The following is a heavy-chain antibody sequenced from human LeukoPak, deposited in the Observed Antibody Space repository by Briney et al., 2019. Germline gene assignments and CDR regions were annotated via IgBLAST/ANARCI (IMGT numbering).Heavy chain of an antibody. J-gene: IGHJ4*02. Sequence: SETLSLTCTVSGGSISSSSYYWGWIRQPPGKGLEWIGSIYYSGSTYYNPSLKSRVTISVDTSKNQFSLKLSSVTAADTAVYYCARRRAGDDSSGYYQGDFDYWGQGTLVTVS. CDR2: IYYSGST. CDR1: GGSISSSSYY. D-gene: IGHD3-22*01. V-gene: IGHV4-39*01. CDR3: ARRRAGDDSSGYYQGDFDY.